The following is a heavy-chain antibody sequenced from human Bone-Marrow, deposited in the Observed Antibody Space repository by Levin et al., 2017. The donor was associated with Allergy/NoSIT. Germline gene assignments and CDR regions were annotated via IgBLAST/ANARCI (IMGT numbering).Heavy chain of an antibody. V-gene: IGHV4-59*08. CDR3: ARGAREYSFD. Sequence: SETLSLTCTFSGGSISSFYWSWIRQPPGKGLELIGYIHSSGSTIHNPSLKSRVTISVDTSKNQFSLRLNSVTAADTAVYYCARGAREYSFDWGQGTLVTVSS. D-gene: IGHD5-12*01. CDR1: GGSISSFY. CDR2: IHSSGST. J-gene: IGHJ4*02.